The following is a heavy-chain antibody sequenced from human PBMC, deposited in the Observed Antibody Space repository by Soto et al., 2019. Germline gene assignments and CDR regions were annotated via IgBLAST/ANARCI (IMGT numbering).Heavy chain of an antibody. CDR1: GFTFSSYS. CDR3: ARTGPSGGRLLSLDY. V-gene: IGHV3-48*02. J-gene: IGHJ4*02. D-gene: IGHD3-3*01. CDR2: ISSSSSTI. Sequence: GGSLRLSCAASGFTFSSYSMNWVRQAPGKGLEWVSYISSSSSTIYYAESVKGRFTISRDNAKNSLYLQMNSLRDEDPAVYYCARTGPSGGRLLSLDYWGQGTLVTVSS.